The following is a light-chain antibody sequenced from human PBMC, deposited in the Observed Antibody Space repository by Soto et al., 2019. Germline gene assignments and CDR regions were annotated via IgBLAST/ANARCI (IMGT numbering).Light chain of an antibody. V-gene: IGKV1-12*01. CDR2: TAS. CDR3: QQSHSFPPT. CDR1: QDISGW. Sequence: DIQMTQSPSSVSASVGGRVTLTCRASQDISGWLAGYQQTPGKAPRFLIYTASNLHTGVPSRFSGSGSGTEITLTITNLQPEDFATYCCQQSHSFPPTFGGGTKVDI. J-gene: IGKJ4*01.